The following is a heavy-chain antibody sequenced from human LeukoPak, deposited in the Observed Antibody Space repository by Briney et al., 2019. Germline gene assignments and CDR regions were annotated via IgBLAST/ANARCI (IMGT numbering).Heavy chain of an antibody. CDR2: IIPIFGTA. V-gene: IGHV1-69*13. CDR1: GGTFSSYA. Sequence: GASVKVSCKVSGGTFSSYAISWVRQAPGQGLEWMGGIIPIFGTANYAQKFQGRVTITADESTSTAYMELSSLRSEDTAVYYCARDRSAMVTSYYYYGMDVWGQGTTVTVSS. D-gene: IGHD5-18*01. J-gene: IGHJ6*02. CDR3: ARDRSAMVTSYYYYGMDV.